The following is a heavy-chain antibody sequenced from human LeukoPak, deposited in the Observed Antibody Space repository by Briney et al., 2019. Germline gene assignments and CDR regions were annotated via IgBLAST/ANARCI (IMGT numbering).Heavy chain of an antibody. CDR3: ARAHYLGDYILDRDNYFDY. Sequence: ASVKVSCKASGYTFTSYDINWVRQATGQGLEWMGWMNPNSGNTGYAQKFQGRVTMTRNTSISTAYMELSSLRSEDTAVYYCARAHYLGDYILDRDNYFDYWGQGTLVTVSS. CDR1: GYTFTSYD. D-gene: IGHD2-21*01. V-gene: IGHV1-8*01. CDR2: MNPNSGNT. J-gene: IGHJ4*02.